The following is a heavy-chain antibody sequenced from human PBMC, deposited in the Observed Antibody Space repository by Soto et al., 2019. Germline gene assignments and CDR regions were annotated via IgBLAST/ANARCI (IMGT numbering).Heavy chain of an antibody. J-gene: IGHJ4*02. CDR1: GFTFSVYT. D-gene: IGHD6-19*01. V-gene: IGHV3-48*02. CDR2: ITSSGTTI. Sequence: EAQLVESGGGLVQPGGSLRLSCAASGFTFSVYTMHWVRQSPGKGLEWISSITSSGTTISYADSVKGRFTISRDNAKSSLFLQMDTLRDEDTAVYYCAREGGDLRGSGVFDYWGQGTLVTVSS. CDR3: AREGGDLRGSGVFDY.